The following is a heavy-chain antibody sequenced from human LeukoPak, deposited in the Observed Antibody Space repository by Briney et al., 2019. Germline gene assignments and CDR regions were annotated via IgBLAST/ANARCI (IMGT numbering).Heavy chain of an antibody. CDR1: GGSISGTTW. Sequence: SVTLSLTCGGSGGSISGTTWWWWGRQPPGQGLEWIGAISLAGQTNCNPSLTGRVTMSLDKSSNQLSLHLSSVTAADTATYFCSRESGPFCPFGYWGQGTLVIVSS. D-gene: IGHD1-26*01. J-gene: IGHJ4*02. CDR2: ISLAGQT. V-gene: IGHV4/OR15-8*02. CDR3: SRESGPFCPFGY.